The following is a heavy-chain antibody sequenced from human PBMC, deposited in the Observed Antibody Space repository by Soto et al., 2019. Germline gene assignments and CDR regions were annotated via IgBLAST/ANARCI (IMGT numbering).Heavy chain of an antibody. CDR2: ISGSGGST. CDR1: GFTFSSYA. J-gene: IGHJ3*02. Sequence: GGSLRLSCAASGFTFSSYAMSWVRQAPGKGLEWVSAISGSGGSTYYADSVKGRFTISRDNSKNTLYLQMNSLRAEDTAVYYCANASSTLGNPGDAFDICGQGTMVTVS. V-gene: IGHV3-23*01. D-gene: IGHD6-6*01. CDR3: ANASSTLGNPGDAFDI.